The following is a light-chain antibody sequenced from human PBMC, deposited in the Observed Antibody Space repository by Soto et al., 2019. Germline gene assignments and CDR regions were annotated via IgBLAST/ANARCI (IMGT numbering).Light chain of an antibody. V-gene: IGKV1-39*01. CDR1: QSISSY. J-gene: IGKJ3*01. CDR2: AAS. CDR3: QHSYSTPFT. Sequence: DLQMTQSPSSLSASVGDRVTITCRASQSISSYLNWYQQKPGKAPKLLIYAASSLQSGVPSRFSGSGSGTDFTLTISSLQPEDFAAYFCQHSYSTPFTFGPGTKVHIK.